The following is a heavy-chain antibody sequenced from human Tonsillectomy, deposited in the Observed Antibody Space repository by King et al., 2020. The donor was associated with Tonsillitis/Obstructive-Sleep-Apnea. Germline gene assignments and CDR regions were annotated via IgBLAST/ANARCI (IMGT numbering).Heavy chain of an antibody. J-gene: IGHJ3*02. Sequence: VQLVESGGGLVQPGRSLRLSCAASGFTFDDYAMHWVRQAPGEGLEWVSGISWNSGSIAYADSVRGRFTISRDNAKNSLYLQMNSLRPEDTALYYCARTELYDFWSGYYLGAFDIWGQGTMVTVSS. CDR1: GFTFDDYA. V-gene: IGHV3-9*01. CDR2: ISWNSGSI. D-gene: IGHD3-3*01. CDR3: ARTELYDFWSGYYLGAFDI.